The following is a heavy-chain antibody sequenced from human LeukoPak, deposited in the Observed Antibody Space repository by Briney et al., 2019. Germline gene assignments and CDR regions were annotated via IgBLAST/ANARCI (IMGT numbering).Heavy chain of an antibody. D-gene: IGHD3-22*01. J-gene: IGHJ3*02. Sequence: PSETLSLTCTLSRGSISSSGYYWGWIRQPPGKGLEWIGSIYYSGSTYYNPSLKSRVTISVDTSKNQFSLKLSSVTAADTAVYYCARGYDYYDEKAFDIWGQGTMVTVSS. CDR3: ARGYDYYDEKAFDI. V-gene: IGHV4-39*07. CDR2: IYYSGST. CDR1: RGSISSSGYY.